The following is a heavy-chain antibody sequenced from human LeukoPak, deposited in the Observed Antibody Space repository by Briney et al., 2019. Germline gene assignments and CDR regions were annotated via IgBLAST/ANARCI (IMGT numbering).Heavy chain of an antibody. D-gene: IGHD1-26*01. CDR2: IYYSGST. CDR1: GGSLSSSSYY. Sequence: PSETLSLTCTVSGGSLSSSSYYWGWLRQPPGKGLEWIGSIYYSGSTYYNPSLESRVTISVNTSKNQFSLKLSSVTAAGTAVYYCASLRERSYYARGFDYWGQGTLVTVSS. CDR3: ASLRERSYYARGFDY. V-gene: IGHV4-39*01. J-gene: IGHJ4*02.